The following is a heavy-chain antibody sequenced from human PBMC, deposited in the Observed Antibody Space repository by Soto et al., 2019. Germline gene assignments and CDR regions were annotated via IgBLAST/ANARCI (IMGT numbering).Heavy chain of an antibody. CDR2: IYYTGST. CDR3: ARSPSLVRASYPAVFSS. CDR1: GASISSYY. V-gene: IGHV4-59*01. D-gene: IGHD2-21*01. J-gene: IGHJ5*02. Sequence: QVQLQESGPGLVKPSETLSLTCTVSGASISSYYWGWIRQPPGKGLEWVGYIYYTGSTNTNPSLTRRVSSCVTXLXTXXSLTLSSVTPQDTPGSYCARSPSLVRASYPAVFSSWGQGILVSVCS.